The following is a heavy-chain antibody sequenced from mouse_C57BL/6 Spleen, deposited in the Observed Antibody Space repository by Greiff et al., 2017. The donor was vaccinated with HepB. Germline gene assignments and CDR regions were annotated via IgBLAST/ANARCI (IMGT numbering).Heavy chain of an antibody. Sequence: QVQLKESGAELVKPGASVKLSCKASGYTFTSYWMHWVKQRPGQGLEWIGMIHPNSGSTNYNEKFKSKATLTVDKSSSTAYMQLSSLTSEDSAVYYCARRITTVVGYFDVWGTGTTVTVSS. J-gene: IGHJ1*03. V-gene: IGHV1-64*01. CDR1: GYTFTSYW. CDR3: ARRITTVVGYFDV. D-gene: IGHD1-1*01. CDR2: IHPNSGST.